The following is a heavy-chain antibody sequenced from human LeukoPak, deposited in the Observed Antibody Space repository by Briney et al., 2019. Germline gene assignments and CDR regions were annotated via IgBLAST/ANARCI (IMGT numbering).Heavy chain of an antibody. Sequence: PGRSLRLSCAASGFTFSNAWMSWVRQAPGKGLEWVGRIKSKTDGGTTDYAAPVKGRFTISRDDSKNTLYLQMNSLKTEDTAMYYCTKKWHEYGDYLDYWGQGTLVTVSS. CDR3: TKKWHEYGDYLDY. V-gene: IGHV3-15*01. CDR2: IKSKTDGGTT. D-gene: IGHD4-17*01. CDR1: GFTFSNAW. J-gene: IGHJ4*02.